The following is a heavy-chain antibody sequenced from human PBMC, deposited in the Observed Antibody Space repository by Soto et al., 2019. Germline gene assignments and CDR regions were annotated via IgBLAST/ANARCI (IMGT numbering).Heavy chain of an antibody. Sequence: GGSLRLSCEGSGFTFTDYYMTWIRQAPGKGLEWVAYINTLSTAIYYADSVKGRFTISRDNAKNSLYLQMNGLRAEDTATYYCARRLQWQLRPLDSWGRGTLVPVSS. CDR3: ARRLQWQLRPLDS. J-gene: IGHJ4*02. CDR1: GFTFTDYY. CDR2: INTLSTAI. D-gene: IGHD6-19*01. V-gene: IGHV3-11*01.